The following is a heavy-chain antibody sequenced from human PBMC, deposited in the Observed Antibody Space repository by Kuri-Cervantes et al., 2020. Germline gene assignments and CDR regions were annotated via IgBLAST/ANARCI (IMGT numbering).Heavy chain of an antibody. CDR3: ARGERTGTTPRPFDY. V-gene: IGHV4-38-2*02. Sequence: SETLSLTCSVSGYSISSGYYLGSIRQPPGKGLEWIGSIYHSGSTYYNPSLKSRVTISVDTSKIQFSLKLSSVTAADTAVYYCARGERTGTTPRPFDYWGQGTLVTDSS. J-gene: IGHJ4*02. D-gene: IGHD1-1*01. CDR1: GYSISSGYY. CDR2: IYHSGST.